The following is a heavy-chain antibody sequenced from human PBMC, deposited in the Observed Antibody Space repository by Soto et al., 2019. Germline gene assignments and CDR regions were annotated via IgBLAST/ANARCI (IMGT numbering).Heavy chain of an antibody. CDR1: GDSITSNSYY. Sequence: SETLTLTCTVSGDSITSNSYYWGWIRQPSGKGLEWIGCIHYSGSTYYNPSLRSRVTSSVDTSKNQFSLKVSSVTAADTAVYYCARRLFSSTWPSYFDYWGEGTLVTVSS. CDR3: ARRLFSSTWPSYFDY. CDR2: IHYSGST. J-gene: IGHJ4*02. D-gene: IGHD6-13*01. V-gene: IGHV4-39*01.